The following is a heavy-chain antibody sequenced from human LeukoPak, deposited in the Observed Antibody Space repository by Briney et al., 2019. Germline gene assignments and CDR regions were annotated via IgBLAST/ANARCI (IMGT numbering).Heavy chain of an antibody. CDR1: GGSISSSSYY. J-gene: IGHJ3*02. CDR2: IYYSGST. D-gene: IGHD3-22*01. CDR3: ARVITMIVVVTHFDI. Sequence: SETLSLTCTVSGGSISSSSYYWGWIRQPPGKGLEWIGSIYYSGSTYYNPSLKSRVTISVDTSKNQFSLKLSSVTAADTAVYYCARVITMIVVVTHFDIWGQGTMVTVSS. V-gene: IGHV4-39*01.